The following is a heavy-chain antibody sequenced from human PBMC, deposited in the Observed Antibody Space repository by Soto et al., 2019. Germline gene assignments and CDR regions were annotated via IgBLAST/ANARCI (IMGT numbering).Heavy chain of an antibody. CDR1: GGTFSSYA. CDR2: IIPIFGTA. J-gene: IGHJ4*02. V-gene: IGHV1-69*12. CDR3: AREEDVYSSSWYSFDY. D-gene: IGHD6-13*01. Sequence: QVQLVQSGAEVKKPGSSVKVSCKASGGTFSSYAISWVRQAPGQGLEWMGGIIPIFGTANYAQKFQGRVTITADESTSTADMELSSLRSEDTAVYYCAREEDVYSSSWYSFDYWGQGTLVTVSS.